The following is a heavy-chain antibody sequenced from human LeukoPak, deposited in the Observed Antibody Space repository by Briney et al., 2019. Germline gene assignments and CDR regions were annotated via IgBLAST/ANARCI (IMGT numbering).Heavy chain of an antibody. J-gene: IGHJ4*02. Sequence: PSETLSLTCTVSGGSISISTYYWGWIRQPPGKGLEWIGSIYYSGSTYYNPFLKSRVTISVDTSKNQFALKLSSVKAADTAVYYCARRTPFNGSGNYEYYFDYWGQGTLVTVSS. V-gene: IGHV4-39*01. CDR1: GGSISISTYY. CDR2: IYYSGST. D-gene: IGHD3-10*01. CDR3: ARRTPFNGSGNYEYYFDY.